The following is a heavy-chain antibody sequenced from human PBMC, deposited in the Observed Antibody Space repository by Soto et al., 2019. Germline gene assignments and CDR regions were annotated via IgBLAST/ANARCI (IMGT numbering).Heavy chain of an antibody. J-gene: IGHJ4*02. V-gene: IGHV4-31*02. D-gene: IGHD6-13*01. Sequence: DLEWIGYIYYSGSTYYNPSLKSRVTISVDTSKNQFFLKLSSVTAADTAVYYCARISSSWYIVYWGQGTLVTVSS. CDR2: IYYSGST. CDR3: ARISSSWYIVY.